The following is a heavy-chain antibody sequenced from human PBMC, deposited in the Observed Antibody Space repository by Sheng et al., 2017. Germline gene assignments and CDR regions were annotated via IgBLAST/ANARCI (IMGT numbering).Heavy chain of an antibody. Sequence: QVQLVESGGGVVQPGRSLRLSCAASGFTFSSYGMHWVRQAPGKGLEWVAVIWYDGTNKYYADSVKGRFTISRDNSKNTLYLQMNSLRAEDTAVYYCAREDSSGWRWFDYWGQGTLVTVSS. CDR3: AREDSSGWRWFDY. J-gene: IGHJ4*02. D-gene: IGHD6-19*01. CDR1: GFTFSSYG. V-gene: IGHV3-33*01. CDR2: IWYDGTNK.